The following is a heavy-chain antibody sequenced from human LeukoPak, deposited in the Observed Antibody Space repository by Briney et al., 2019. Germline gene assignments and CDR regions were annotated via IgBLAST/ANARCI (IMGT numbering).Heavy chain of an antibody. V-gene: IGHV3-33*06. J-gene: IGHJ4*02. CDR1: GFTFSSYA. D-gene: IGHD6-19*01. Sequence: PGRSLRLSCAASGFTFSSYAMHWVRQAPGKGLEWVAVIWYDGSNKYYADSVKGRFTISRDNSKNTLYLQMNSLRAEDTAVYYCAKDPYSSGWYIFDYWGQGTLVTVSS. CDR2: IWYDGSNK. CDR3: AKDPYSSGWYIFDY.